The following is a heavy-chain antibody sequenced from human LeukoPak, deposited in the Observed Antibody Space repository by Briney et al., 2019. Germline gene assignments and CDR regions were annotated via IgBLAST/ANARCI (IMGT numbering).Heavy chain of an antibody. Sequence: SETLSLTCTVSGYSISSGHYWGWIRQPPGKGLEWIGSIYEGETTYYNPSLKTRLTISLDTSKNQFSLKLSSVTAADTAVYYCARDGPFSSGWYFDYWGQGTLVTVSS. CDR3: ARDGPFSSGWYFDY. CDR2: IYEGETT. CDR1: GYSISSGHY. V-gene: IGHV4-38-2*02. D-gene: IGHD6-19*01. J-gene: IGHJ4*02.